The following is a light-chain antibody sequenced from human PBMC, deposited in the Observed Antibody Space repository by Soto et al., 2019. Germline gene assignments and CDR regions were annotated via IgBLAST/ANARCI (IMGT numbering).Light chain of an antibody. Sequence: ETVLTQSPGTLYFSPGERATLSCRASQSVGNSHVAWYQQRRGLPPRLLIYGASNRATGTPDRFSGSGSGADFTLTISRLEPEDFAVYFCQQYGNSPPGTFGQGTRLEIK. CDR1: QSVGNSH. CDR3: QQYGNSPPGT. V-gene: IGKV3-20*01. CDR2: GAS. J-gene: IGKJ5*01.